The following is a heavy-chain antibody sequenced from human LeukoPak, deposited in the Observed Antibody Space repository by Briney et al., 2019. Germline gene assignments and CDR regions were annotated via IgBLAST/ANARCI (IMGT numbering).Heavy chain of an antibody. CDR1: GYSISSGYY. CDR2: IYHSGST. V-gene: IGHV4-38-2*02. CDR3: ARDLDYYDSSGPEDY. J-gene: IGHJ4*02. Sequence: SETLSLTCTVSGYSISSGYYWGWIRQPPGKGLEWIGSIYHSGSTYYNPSLKSRVTISVDTSKNQFSLKLSSVTAADTVVYYCARDLDYYDSSGPEDYWGQGTLVTVSS. D-gene: IGHD3-22*01.